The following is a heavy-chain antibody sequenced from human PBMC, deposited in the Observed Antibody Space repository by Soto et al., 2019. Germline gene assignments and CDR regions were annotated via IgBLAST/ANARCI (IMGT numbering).Heavy chain of an antibody. Sequence: QTSETLRLSCAASGFIFKMYWMHWVRQSPGKGLVWISRIYNDGTYSDYADSVRGRFTISRDNVNDTLYLQMNNLRAEDSGLYYCTRGPRPISTGTGAYWGQGTQVTVSS. CDR2: IYNDGTYS. D-gene: IGHD3-10*01. CDR1: GFIFKMYW. J-gene: IGHJ4*02. V-gene: IGHV3-74*01. CDR3: TRGPRPISTGTGAY.